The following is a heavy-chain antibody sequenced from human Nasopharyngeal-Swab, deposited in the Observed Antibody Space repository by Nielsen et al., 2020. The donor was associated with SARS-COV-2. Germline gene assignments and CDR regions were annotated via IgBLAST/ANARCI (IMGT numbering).Heavy chain of an antibody. CDR2: SDPEDGET. J-gene: IGHJ5*02. V-gene: IGHV1-24*01. CDR1: GYTLTELS. CDR3: ATSAPYCSSTSCSYWFDP. Sequence: ASVKVSCKVSGYTLTELSMHWVRQAPGKGLEWMGGSDPEDGETIYAQKFQGRVTMTEDTSTDTAYMELSSLRSEDTAVYYCATSAPYCSSTSCSYWFDPWGQGTLVTVSS. D-gene: IGHD2-2*01.